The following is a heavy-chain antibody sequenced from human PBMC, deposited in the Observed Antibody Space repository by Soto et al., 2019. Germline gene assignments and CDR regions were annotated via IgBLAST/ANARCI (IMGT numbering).Heavy chain of an antibody. CDR3: AREGPDPYCGGDCYRGGSFDS. CDR2: IIPIFGTA. J-gene: IGHJ4*03. V-gene: IGHV1-69*13. D-gene: IGHD2-21*02. CDR1: GGTFSSYA. Sequence: ASVKVSCKASGGTFSSYAISWVRQAPGQGLEWMGGIIPIFGTANYAQKFQGRVTITADESTSTAYMELSSLRSEDTAVYYCAREGPDPYCGGDCYRGGSFDSWGHGTLVTGS.